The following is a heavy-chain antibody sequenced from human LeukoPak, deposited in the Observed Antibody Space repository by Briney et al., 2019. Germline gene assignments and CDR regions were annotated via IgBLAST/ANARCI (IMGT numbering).Heavy chain of an antibody. D-gene: IGHD3-10*01. CDR3: ARGSYYSTEYYFDY. V-gene: IGHV3-30*03. CDR1: GFTFSSYG. J-gene: IGHJ4*02. Sequence: GRSLRLSCAASGFTFSSYGMHWVRQAPGKGLEWVAVISYDGSNKYYADSVKGRFTISRDNSKNTLYLQMNSLRAEDTAVYYCARGSYYSTEYYFDYWGQGTLVTVSS. CDR2: ISYDGSNK.